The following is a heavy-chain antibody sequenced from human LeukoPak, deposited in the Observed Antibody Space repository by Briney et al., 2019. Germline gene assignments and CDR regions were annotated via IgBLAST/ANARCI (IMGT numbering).Heavy chain of an antibody. CDR3: ARVPHGDYFDY. CDR2: IIPIFGTA. D-gene: IGHD4-17*01. CDR1: GGTFSSYA. V-gene: IGHV1-69*13. Sequence: ASVKVSCKASGGTFSSYAISWVRQAPGQGLEWMGGIIPIFGTANYAQKFQGRVTITADDSTSTAYMELSSLRSEDTAVYYCARVPHGDYFDYWGQGTLVTASS. J-gene: IGHJ4*02.